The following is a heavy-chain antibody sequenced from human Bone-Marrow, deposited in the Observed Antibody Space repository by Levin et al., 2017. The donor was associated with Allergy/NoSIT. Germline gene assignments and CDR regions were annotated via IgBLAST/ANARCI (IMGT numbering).Heavy chain of an antibody. V-gene: IGHV3-21*01. Sequence: GESPKISCAASGFNFSTYNMNWVRQAPGKALEWVSSINSGSTDIYYADSLKGRFTISRDNAENSLYLQMNGLRAGDTAVYYCARDRTYGILRNYGMDVWGQGTTVTVSS. D-gene: IGHD3-9*01. J-gene: IGHJ6*02. CDR2: INSGSTDI. CDR1: GFNFSTYN. CDR3: ARDRTYGILRNYGMDV.